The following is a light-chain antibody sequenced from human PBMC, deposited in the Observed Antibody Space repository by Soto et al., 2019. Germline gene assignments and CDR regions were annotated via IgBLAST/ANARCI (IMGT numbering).Light chain of an antibody. CDR2: VAS. CDR1: QSVSSY. Sequence: DIQMTQSPSSLSASVGDRVTITCRASQSVSSYLNWYQQKPGRAPNLLIYVASSVQSRVPSRFSGSGSGTDFTLTISSLQPEDFATYYCQQSYSTPITFGQGTRLEI. J-gene: IGKJ5*01. V-gene: IGKV1-39*01. CDR3: QQSYSTPIT.